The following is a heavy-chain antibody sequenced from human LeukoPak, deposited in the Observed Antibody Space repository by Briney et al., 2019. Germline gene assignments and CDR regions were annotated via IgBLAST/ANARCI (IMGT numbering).Heavy chain of an antibody. D-gene: IGHD6-19*01. V-gene: IGHV1-2*02. CDR2: INPNSGGT. J-gene: IGHJ5*02. CDR1: GYTFTGYY. CDR3: ARDLASGWYTNWFDP. Sequence: ASVTVSCKASGYTFTGYYTHWVRQAPGQGLEWMGWINPNSGGTNYAQRFQGRVTITRDTAISTAYMGVSRLRSDDTAVYYCARDLASGWYTNWFDPWGQGTLVTVSS.